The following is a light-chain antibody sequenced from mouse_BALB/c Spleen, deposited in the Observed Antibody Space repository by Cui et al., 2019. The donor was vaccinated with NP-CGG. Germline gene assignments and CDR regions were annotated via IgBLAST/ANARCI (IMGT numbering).Light chain of an antibody. V-gene: IGLV1*01. CDR2: GTN. CDR1: IGAVTTNNY. J-gene: IGLJ1*01. CDR3: ALWYSNHWV. Sequence: QAVVTQESALTTSPGETVTLTCRSSIGAVTTNNYANWVQEKPDHLFTGLIGGTNNRVPGVPARFSGSLIGDKAALTIIGAQTEDEAIYFCALWYSNHWVFGGGTKLTVL.